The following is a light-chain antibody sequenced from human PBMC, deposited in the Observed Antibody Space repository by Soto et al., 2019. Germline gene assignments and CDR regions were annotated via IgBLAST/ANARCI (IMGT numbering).Light chain of an antibody. V-gene: IGLV2-11*01. J-gene: IGLJ1*01. CDR2: DVG. Sequence: QSALTQPRSVSGSHGQSVTIPCTGTSSDIGGYNYVSWYQQHPGKAPKLMIYDVGKRPSGVPDRFSGSKSGNTASLTISGLQAEDEADYCCCSYAGSYTYVFGTGTKVTVL. CDR3: CSYAGSYTYV. CDR1: SSDIGGYNY.